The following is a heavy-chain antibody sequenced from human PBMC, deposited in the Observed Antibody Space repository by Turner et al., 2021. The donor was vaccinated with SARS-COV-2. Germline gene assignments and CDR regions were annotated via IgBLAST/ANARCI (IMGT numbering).Heavy chain of an antibody. V-gene: IGHV4-34*01. CDR2: INHIGGA. CDR1: GGSFSGYM. J-gene: IGHJ4*02. CDR3: ARLVVVRAGVFIIRPYRRGYFDS. D-gene: IGHD3-3*01. Sequence: QVQLQQCGAGLLEPSETLSLTCAVDGGSFSGYMWSWIRQSPGKGLGWIGDINHIGGANYNPSLKSRVTTSVDMSKNQFSLRLASVTAADTAVYFCARLVVVRAGVFIIRPYRRGYFDSWSQGTLVTVSS.